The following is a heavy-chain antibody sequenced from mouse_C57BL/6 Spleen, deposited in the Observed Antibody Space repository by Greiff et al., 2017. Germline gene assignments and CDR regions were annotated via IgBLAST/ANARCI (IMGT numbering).Heavy chain of an antibody. Sequence: QVHVKQSGAELVRPGASVTLSCKASGYTFTDYEMHWVKQTPVHGLEWIGAIDPETGGTAYNQKFKGKAILTADKSSSTAYMELRSLTSEDSAVYYCTRIYYGSSYYFDYWGQGTTLTVSS. CDR3: TRIYYGSSYYFDY. CDR1: GYTFTDYE. D-gene: IGHD1-1*01. J-gene: IGHJ2*01. CDR2: IDPETGGT. V-gene: IGHV1-15*01.